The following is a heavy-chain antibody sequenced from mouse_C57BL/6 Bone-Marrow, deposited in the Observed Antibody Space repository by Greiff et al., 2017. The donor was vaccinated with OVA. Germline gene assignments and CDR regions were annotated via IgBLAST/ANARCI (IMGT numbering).Heavy chain of an antibody. V-gene: IGHV2-6-1*01. CDR3: ARHSYGSSGYYYAMDY. CDR1: GFSLTSYG. J-gene: IGHJ4*01. Sequence: VKLVESGPGLVAPSQSLSITCTVSGFSLTSYGVHWVRQPPGKGLEWLVVIWSDGSTTYNSALKSRLSISKDNSKSQVFLKMNSLQTDDTAMYYCARHSYGSSGYYYAMDYWGQGTSVTVSS. D-gene: IGHD1-1*01. CDR2: IWSDGST.